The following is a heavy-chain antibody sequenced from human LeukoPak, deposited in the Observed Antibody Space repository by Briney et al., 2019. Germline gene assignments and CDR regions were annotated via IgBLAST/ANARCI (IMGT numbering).Heavy chain of an antibody. J-gene: IGHJ6*03. Sequence: GGSLRLSCAASGFTFRSYWMNWVRQAPGKGLEWVSAISGSGGSTYYADSVKGGFTISRDNAKNSLFLQMNRLRDDDTAVYYCARAPPGIATLAGYMDVWGKGTTVTVSS. V-gene: IGHV3-23*01. CDR1: GFTFRSYW. CDR3: ARAPPGIATLAGYMDV. CDR2: ISGSGGST. D-gene: IGHD6-6*01.